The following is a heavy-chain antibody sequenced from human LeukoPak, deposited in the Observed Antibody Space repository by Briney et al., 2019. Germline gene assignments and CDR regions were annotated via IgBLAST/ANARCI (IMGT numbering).Heavy chain of an antibody. CDR1: GGSISSGGYS. Sequence: SETLSLTCAVSGGSISSGGYSWSWIRQPPGKGLEWSGYIYHSGSTYYNPSLKSRVTISVDRSKNQFSLKLSSVTAADTAVYYCARLNYYYDSSGYLLLNWFDPWGQGTLVTVSS. J-gene: IGHJ5*02. CDR3: ARLNYYYDSSGYLLLNWFDP. D-gene: IGHD3-22*01. CDR2: IYHSGST. V-gene: IGHV4-30-2*01.